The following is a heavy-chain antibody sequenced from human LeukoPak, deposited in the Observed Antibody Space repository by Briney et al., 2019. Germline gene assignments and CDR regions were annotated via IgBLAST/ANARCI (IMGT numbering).Heavy chain of an antibody. Sequence: SETLSLTCTVSGGSISSYYWSWIRQPPGKGLEWIGSIYYRGSTYYNPSLKSRVTISVDTSKNQFSLKLSSVTAADTAVYYCARVWLRSDSNWFDPWGQGTLVTVSS. J-gene: IGHJ5*02. D-gene: IGHD2-21*02. V-gene: IGHV4-59*12. CDR2: IYYRGST. CDR3: ARVWLRSDSNWFDP. CDR1: GGSISSYY.